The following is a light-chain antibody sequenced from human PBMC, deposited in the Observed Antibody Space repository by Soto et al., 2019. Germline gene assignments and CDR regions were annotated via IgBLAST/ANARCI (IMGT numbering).Light chain of an antibody. CDR2: DAT. CDR1: QSVRSN. Sequence: IVMTQFPATLSVFPGERATLSCRASQSVRSNLDWYQQKPGQAPRLLIYDATTRATGIPARFNGSGSGTEFTLTISSLHPDDFATYYCQQYNSYSPTFGQGTRVEIK. V-gene: IGKV3-15*01. J-gene: IGKJ1*01. CDR3: QQYNSYSPT.